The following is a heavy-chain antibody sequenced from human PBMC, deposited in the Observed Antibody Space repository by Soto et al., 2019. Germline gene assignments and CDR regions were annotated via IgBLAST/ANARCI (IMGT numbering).Heavy chain of an antibody. D-gene: IGHD3-10*01. CDR2: IYYSGST. J-gene: IGHJ3*02. CDR1: GGSISSSSYY. CDR3: ARDREWFGVHHWDAFDI. Sequence: SETLSLTCTVSGGSISSSSYYWGWIRQPPGKGLEWIGSIYYSGSTYYNPSLKSRVTISVDTSKNQFSLKLSSVTAADTAVYYCARDREWFGVHHWDAFDIWGQGTMVTVSS. V-gene: IGHV4-39*02.